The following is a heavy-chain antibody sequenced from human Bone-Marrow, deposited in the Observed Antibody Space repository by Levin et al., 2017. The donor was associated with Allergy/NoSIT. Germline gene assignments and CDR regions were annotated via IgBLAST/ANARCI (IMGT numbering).Heavy chain of an antibody. J-gene: IGHJ4*02. Sequence: PGGSLRLSCVASGFTFRTYGMHWVRQGPGKGLEWVAFISSDGSDNRSYEDSVKGRFSISRDNSKKTVFLEMKSLRFEDTAVYYCARDYLDSSGHAYWGRGTLVTVSS. V-gene: IGHV3-30*03. CDR1: GFTFRTYG. D-gene: IGHD6-19*01. CDR3: ARDYLDSSGHAY. CDR2: ISSDGSDNR.